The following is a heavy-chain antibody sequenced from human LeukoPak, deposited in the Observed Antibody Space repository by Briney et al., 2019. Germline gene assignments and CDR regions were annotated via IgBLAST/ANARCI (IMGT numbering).Heavy chain of an antibody. V-gene: IGHV3-21*01. CDR3: ASFDPYVWGKLPDC. Sequence: GGSLRLSCAASGFTFSSYSMNWVRQAPGKGLEWVSSISSSSSYIYYADSVKGRFTISRDNAKNSLYLQMNSLRAEDTAVYYCASFDPYVWGKLPDCWGQGTLVTVSS. CDR2: ISSSSSYI. J-gene: IGHJ4*02. D-gene: IGHD3-16*01. CDR1: GFTFSSYS.